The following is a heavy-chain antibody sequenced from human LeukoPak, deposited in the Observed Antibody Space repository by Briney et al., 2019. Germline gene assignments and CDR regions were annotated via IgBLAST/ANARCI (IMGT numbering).Heavy chain of an antibody. CDR1: GYTFTGYY. J-gene: IGHJ4*02. V-gene: IGHV1-2*06. D-gene: IGHD3-22*01. CDR3: ARDRHYYDSSGYYLFDY. Sequence: ASVKVSCKASGYTFTGYYMHWVRQAPGQGLEWMGRINPNSGGTNYAQKLQGRVTMTTDTSTSTAYMELRSLRSDDTAVYYCARDRHYYDSSGYYLFDYWGQGTLVTVSS. CDR2: INPNSGGT.